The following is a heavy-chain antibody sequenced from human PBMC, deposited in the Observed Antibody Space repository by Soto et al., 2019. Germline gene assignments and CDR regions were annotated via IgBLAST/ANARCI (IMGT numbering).Heavy chain of an antibody. V-gene: IGHV4-59*01. D-gene: IGHD3-3*01. CDR3: ARDEDFWSGHTFDH. CDR1: GCSISSYY. CDR2: IYYSGST. J-gene: IGHJ5*02. Sequence: XETLSLTCTVSGCSISSYYWSWIRQPPGKGLEWIGYIYYSGSTNYNPSLKSRVTISVDTSKNQFSLKLSSVTAADTAVYYCARDEDFWSGHTFDHWGQGTLVTVSS.